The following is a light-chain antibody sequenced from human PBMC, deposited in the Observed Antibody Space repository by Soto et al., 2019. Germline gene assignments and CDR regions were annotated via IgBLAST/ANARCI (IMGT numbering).Light chain of an antibody. CDR2: GYT. J-gene: IGLJ1*01. CDR3: QSYDSSLSGYV. Sequence: QSVLTQPPSVSGAXGQRVXISCTGSSSNIGAGYDVHWYQQLPGTAPKLLIFGYTSRPSGVPDRFSGSKSGTSASLAITGLQAEDEADYYCQSYDSSLSGYVFGTGTKLTVL. V-gene: IGLV1-40*01. CDR1: SSNIGAGYD.